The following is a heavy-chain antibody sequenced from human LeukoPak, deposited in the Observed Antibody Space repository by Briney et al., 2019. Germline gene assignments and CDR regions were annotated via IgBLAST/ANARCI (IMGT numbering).Heavy chain of an antibody. CDR1: GYSFTSYW. D-gene: IGHD1-26*01. Sequence: GESLKISCKGSGYSFTSYWIGWVRQMPGKGLEWMGIIYPGDSDTRYSPSFQGQVTISADKSISTAYLQWSSLKASDTATYYCGMMRIVGAPHGWFDPWGQGTLVTVSS. V-gene: IGHV5-51*01. CDR2: IYPGDSDT. J-gene: IGHJ5*02. CDR3: GMMRIVGAPHGWFDP.